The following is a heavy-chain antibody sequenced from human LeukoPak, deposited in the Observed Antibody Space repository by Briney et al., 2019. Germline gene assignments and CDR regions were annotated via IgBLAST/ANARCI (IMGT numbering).Heavy chain of an antibody. J-gene: IGHJ4*02. CDR2: ISGSSDTT. CDR3: AKAPFGSGRGYYFDY. Sequence: GGSLRLSCAASGFTFSIYAMTWVRQAPGKGLEWVSVISGSSDTTYYADSVKGRFTISRDNSKNTLFLQMNSLRAEDTALYYCAKAPFGSGRGYYFDYWGRGTLVTVSS. CDR1: GFTFSIYA. V-gene: IGHV3-23*01. D-gene: IGHD3-10*01.